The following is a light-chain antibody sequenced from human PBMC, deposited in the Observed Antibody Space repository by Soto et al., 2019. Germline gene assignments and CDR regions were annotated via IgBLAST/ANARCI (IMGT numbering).Light chain of an antibody. J-gene: IGKJ5*01. Sequence: ENVLTQSPATLSLSPGERATLSCRASHSFSTYVAWYQQKPGQAPRLLVHDASNRATGIPARFSGSASGTDFTLTISSLEPEDFAVYYCQQRTDWPPRITFGQGTRLDIK. CDR2: DAS. CDR1: HSFSTY. CDR3: QQRTDWPPRIT. V-gene: IGKV3-11*01.